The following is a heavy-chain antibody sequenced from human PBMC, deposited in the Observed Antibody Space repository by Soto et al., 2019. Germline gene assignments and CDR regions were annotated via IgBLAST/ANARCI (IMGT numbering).Heavy chain of an antibody. D-gene: IGHD3-10*01. J-gene: IGHJ4*02. CDR3: AKDFFYGSGSYLAYDY. CDR1: GYTFRDYA. Sequence: EVHLLESGGGLTQAGGSLRLSCAASGYTFRDYAMHWVRQAPGKGLEWVSSISASGGTSYHADSVKGRFTISRDNSENTLSLQMNSLRVDDTALYFCAKDFFYGSGSYLAYDYWGQGTLVSVSS. CDR2: ISASGGTS. V-gene: IGHV3-23*01.